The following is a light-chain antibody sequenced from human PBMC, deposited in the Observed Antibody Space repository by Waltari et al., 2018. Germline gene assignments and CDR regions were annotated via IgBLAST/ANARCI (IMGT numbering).Light chain of an antibody. J-gene: IGKJ2*01. CDR2: ATP. CDR1: QFVSRDY. CDR3: QQYDSPPMYT. Sequence: EMVLTQSPGTLSLSPGETATLSCRASQFVSRDYFAWYQQKPGQAPRLLIYATPNRATGIPDRFSGSGSGTEITLTISRLEPEDFAVYYCQQYDSPPMYTFGQGTKLEI. V-gene: IGKV3-20*01.